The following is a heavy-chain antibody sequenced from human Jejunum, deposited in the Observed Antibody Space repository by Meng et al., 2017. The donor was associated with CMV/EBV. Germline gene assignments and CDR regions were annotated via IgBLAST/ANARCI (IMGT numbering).Heavy chain of an antibody. CDR3: ARTGCSSSSCYDY. V-gene: IGHV1-3*01. CDR2: INAGNGNT. Sequence: VQLAASGAEVKKPGAAVKVSCKASGYSFTTYAMHWVRQAPGQRLEWMGWINAGNGNTKYSEKFQSRVTITRDTAASTAYMELSSLRSEDTAVYYCARTGCSSSSCYDYWGQGTLVTVSS. CDR1: GYSFTTYA. J-gene: IGHJ4*02. D-gene: IGHD2-2*01.